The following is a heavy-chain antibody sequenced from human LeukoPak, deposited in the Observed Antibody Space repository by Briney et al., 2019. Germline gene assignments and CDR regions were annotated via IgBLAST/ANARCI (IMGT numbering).Heavy chain of an antibody. V-gene: IGHV3-48*03. CDR1: GFTFSSYE. CDR3: ARAELAVGGYDSLFDY. Sequence: GGSLRLSCAASGFTFSSYEMNWVRQAPGKGLEWVSYISSSGSTIYYADSVKGRFTISRDNAKNSLYLQMNSLRAEDTAVYYCARAELAVGGYDSLFDYWGQGTLVTVSS. CDR2: ISSSGSTI. J-gene: IGHJ4*02. D-gene: IGHD5-12*01.